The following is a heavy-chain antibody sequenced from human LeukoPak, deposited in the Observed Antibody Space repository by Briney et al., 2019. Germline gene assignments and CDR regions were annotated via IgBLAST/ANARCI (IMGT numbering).Heavy chain of an antibody. Sequence: GRSLRLSCAASGFTFSSYGMHWVRQAPGKRLEWVAVIWYDGSNKYYADSVKGRFTISRDNSKNTLYLQMNSLRAEDTAVYYCARVAAAGNNWFDPWGQGTLVTVSS. J-gene: IGHJ5*02. D-gene: IGHD6-13*01. V-gene: IGHV3-33*01. CDR1: GFTFSSYG. CDR2: IWYDGSNK. CDR3: ARVAAAGNNWFDP.